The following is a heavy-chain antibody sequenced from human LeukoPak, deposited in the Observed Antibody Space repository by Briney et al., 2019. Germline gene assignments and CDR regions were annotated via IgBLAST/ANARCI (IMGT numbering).Heavy chain of an antibody. CDR2: IYYSGST. J-gene: IGHJ1*01. CDR1: GGSISSYY. D-gene: IGHD1-26*01. Sequence: PSETLSLTCTVSGGSISSYYWSWIRQPPGKGLEWIGYIYYSGSTNYNPSLKSRITISVDTSKNQFSLKLSPVTAADTAVYYCAREEWSGSYYLQYFQHWGQGTLVTVSS. V-gene: IGHV4-59*01. CDR3: AREEWSGSYYLQYFQH.